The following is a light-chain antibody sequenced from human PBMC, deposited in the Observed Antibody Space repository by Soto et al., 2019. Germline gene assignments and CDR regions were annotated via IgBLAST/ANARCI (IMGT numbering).Light chain of an antibody. CDR2: GVS. V-gene: IGKV3-20*01. CDR3: QQYGSSPYT. CDR1: QRVNSRY. Sequence: EIVLTQSPGTLSFSAGERATLSCRASQRVNSRYLAWYQQKPGQAPRLLIYGVSNRATGIPDRFSGGGSGTDFILTISRLEPEDFAVYYCQQYGSSPYTFGQGTQLEIK. J-gene: IGKJ5*01.